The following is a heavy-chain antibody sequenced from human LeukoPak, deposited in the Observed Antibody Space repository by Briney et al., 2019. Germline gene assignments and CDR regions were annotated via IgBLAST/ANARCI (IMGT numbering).Heavy chain of an antibody. J-gene: IGHJ4*02. CDR1: GGSVSSGSYY. V-gene: IGHV4-61*01. CDR3: ARGRSGWETFDY. D-gene: IGHD6-19*01. Sequence: KPSETLSLTCTVSGGSVSSGSYYWSWIRQPPGKGLEWIGYIYYSGSTNYNPSLKSRVTIPIDTSKNQFSLKLSSVAAADTAVYYCARGRSGWETFDYWGQGTLVTVSS. CDR2: IYYSGST.